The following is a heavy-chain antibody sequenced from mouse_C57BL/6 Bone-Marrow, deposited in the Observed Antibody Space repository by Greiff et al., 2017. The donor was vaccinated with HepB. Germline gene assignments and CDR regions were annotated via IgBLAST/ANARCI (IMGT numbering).Heavy chain of an antibody. Sequence: DVKLVESGGGLVKPGGSLKLSCAASGFTFSSYAMSRVRQTPEKRLEWVATISDGGSYTYYPDNVKGRFTISRDNAKNNLYLQMSHLKSEDTAMYYCARDPRTWFAYWGQGTLVTVSA. CDR3: ARDPRTWFAY. CDR2: ISDGGSYT. V-gene: IGHV5-4*01. CDR1: GFTFSSYA. J-gene: IGHJ3*01.